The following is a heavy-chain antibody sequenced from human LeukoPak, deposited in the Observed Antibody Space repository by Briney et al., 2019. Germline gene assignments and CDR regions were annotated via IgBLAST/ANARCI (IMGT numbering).Heavy chain of an antibody. CDR3: ARPMGDAFDI. CDR2: IYYSGST. D-gene: IGHD3-10*01. CDR1: GGSISSYY. J-gene: IGHJ3*02. Sequence: SETLSLTCTVSGGSISSYYWSWIRQPPGKGLEWTGYIYYSGSTNYNPSLKSRVTISVDTSKNQFSLRLSSVTAADTAVYYCARPMGDAFDIWGQGTMVTVSS. V-gene: IGHV4-59*08.